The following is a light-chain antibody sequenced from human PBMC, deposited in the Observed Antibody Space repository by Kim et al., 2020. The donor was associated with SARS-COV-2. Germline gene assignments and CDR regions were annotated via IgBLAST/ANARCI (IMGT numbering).Light chain of an antibody. CDR2: GKN. J-gene: IGLJ2*01. CDR1: SLRSYY. Sequence: ALGQTVRITCQGDSLRSYYASCYQQKPGQAPVLVIYGKNNRPSGSPDRFSGSSSGNTASLTITGAQAEDEADYYCNSRDSSGNHVVFGGGTQLTVL. V-gene: IGLV3-19*01. CDR3: NSRDSSGNHVV.